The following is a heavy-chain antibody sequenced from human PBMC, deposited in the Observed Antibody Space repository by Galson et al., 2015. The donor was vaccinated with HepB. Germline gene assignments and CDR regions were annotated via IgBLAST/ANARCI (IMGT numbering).Heavy chain of an antibody. D-gene: IGHD2-15*01. Sequence: SVKVSCKASGGTFSSYAISWVRQAPGQGLEWMGRIIPIFGTANYAQKFQGRVTITADESTSTAYMELSSLRSEDTAVYYCARDPPYCSGGSCSDAFDIWGQGTMVTVSS. V-gene: IGHV1-69*13. J-gene: IGHJ3*02. CDR3: ARDPPYCSGGSCSDAFDI. CDR1: GGTFSSYA. CDR2: IIPIFGTA.